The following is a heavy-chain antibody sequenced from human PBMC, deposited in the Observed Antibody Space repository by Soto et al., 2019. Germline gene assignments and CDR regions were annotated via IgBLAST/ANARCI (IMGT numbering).Heavy chain of an antibody. CDR1: GYIFTSYV. CDR3: ARDLGTGTTLYY. J-gene: IGHJ4*02. Sequence: VASVKVSCKASGYIFTSYVMEWVRQAPGQRLEWMGWINAGNGNTKYSQKFQGRVTITRDTSANTAYMELSSLRSEDTAVYYCARDLGTGTTLYYWGQGTLVTVSS. CDR2: INAGNGNT. D-gene: IGHD1-1*01. V-gene: IGHV1-3*01.